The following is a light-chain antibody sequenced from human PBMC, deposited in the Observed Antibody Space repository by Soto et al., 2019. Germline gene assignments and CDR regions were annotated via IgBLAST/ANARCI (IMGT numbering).Light chain of an antibody. J-gene: IGKJ4*01. CDR2: GAS. Sequence: EIVMTQSPATLSVSLGERVTRSCRASQSVSTTLAWYQQKPGQAPRLLIYGASTRATGIPARFSGSGSGTEFTLSIGSLQSEDFAVYYCHQYNNWPPAFGGGTKVDIK. CDR1: QSVSTT. CDR3: HQYNNWPPA. V-gene: IGKV3-15*01.